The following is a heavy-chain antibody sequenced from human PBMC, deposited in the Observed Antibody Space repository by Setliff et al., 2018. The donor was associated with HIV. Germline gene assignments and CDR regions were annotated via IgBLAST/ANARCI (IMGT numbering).Heavy chain of an antibody. V-gene: IGHV3-74*01. CDR3: TKERGDGYGYYFHY. Sequence: PGESLKISCAASGFTFSSYWIHWVRQAPGKGLVWVSRINSDGSSTSYADSVKGRFTISRDNSKNTVYLEMNSLRAGDTAVYYCTKERGDGYGYYFHYWGQGTLVTVSS. CDR2: INSDGSST. D-gene: IGHD5-12*01. J-gene: IGHJ4*02. CDR1: GFTFSSYW.